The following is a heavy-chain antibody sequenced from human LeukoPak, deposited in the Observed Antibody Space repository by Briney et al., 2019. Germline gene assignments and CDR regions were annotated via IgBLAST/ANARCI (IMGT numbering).Heavy chain of an antibody. D-gene: IGHD6-6*01. CDR3: ARESELHSSSSNY. CDR2: IIPIFGTA. J-gene: IGHJ4*02. V-gene: IGHV1-69*13. CDR1: GGTFSSYA. Sequence: GASVKVSCKASGGTFSSYAISWVRQAPGQGLEWMGGIIPIFGTANYAQKFQGRVTITADESTSTAYMELSSLRSEDTAVYYCARESELHSSSSNYWGQGTLVTVSS.